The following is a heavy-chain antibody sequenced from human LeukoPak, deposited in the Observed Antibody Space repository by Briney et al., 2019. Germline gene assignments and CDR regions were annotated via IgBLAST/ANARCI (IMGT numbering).Heavy chain of an antibody. CDR1: GGTFSSYA. Sequence: SVKVSCKASGGTFSSYAISWVRQAPGQGLEWMGRVIPIFGTANYAQKFQGRVTITTDESTSTAYMELSSLRSEDTAVYYCARERDYGDPRDWGQGTLVTVSS. J-gene: IGHJ4*02. D-gene: IGHD4-17*01. V-gene: IGHV1-69*05. CDR3: ARERDYGDPRD. CDR2: VIPIFGTA.